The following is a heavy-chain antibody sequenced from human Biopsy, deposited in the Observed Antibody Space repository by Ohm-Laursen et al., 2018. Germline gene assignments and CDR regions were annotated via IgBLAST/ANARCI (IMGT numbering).Heavy chain of an antibody. CDR3: ARGRLRAVARFDY. Sequence: SETLSLTCAVYGGSFSGYYWSWIRQPPGKGLEWIGEINHSGSTNYNPSLKSRVTISVDTSKNLFSLKLSSVTAADTAVYYCARGRLRAVARFDYWGQGTLVTVSS. D-gene: IGHD6-19*01. J-gene: IGHJ4*02. CDR1: GGSFSGYY. V-gene: IGHV4-34*01. CDR2: INHSGST.